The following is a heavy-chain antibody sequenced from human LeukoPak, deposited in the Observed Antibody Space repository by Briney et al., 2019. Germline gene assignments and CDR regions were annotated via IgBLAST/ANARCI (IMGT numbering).Heavy chain of an antibody. Sequence: PGGSLRLSCAASGFTFSTFGMIWVRQAPGKGLDWVSSISSGSYIYYADAVKARFTISRDNARNSLYLQMNSLRAEDTAVYYCAREGVWFGEFDHFDYWGQGTLVTVSS. J-gene: IGHJ4*02. CDR2: ISSGSYI. V-gene: IGHV3-21*01. CDR1: GFTFSTFG. CDR3: AREGVWFGEFDHFDY. D-gene: IGHD3-10*01.